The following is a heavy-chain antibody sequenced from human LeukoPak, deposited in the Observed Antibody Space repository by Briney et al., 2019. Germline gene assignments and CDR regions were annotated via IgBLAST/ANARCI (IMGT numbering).Heavy chain of an antibody. D-gene: IGHD6-13*01. J-gene: IGHJ1*01. CDR3: ARGPPGIAASVSGG. Sequence: GGSLRLSCTASGFTVGNNYMNWFRQAPGKGLEGVSLIYSGGSTYYADSVKGRFTISRDNSKNTLYLQMSSLRVEDTAVYYCARGPPGIAASVSGGWGQGTLVTVSS. CDR2: IYSGGST. V-gene: IGHV3-53*01. CDR1: GFTVGNNY.